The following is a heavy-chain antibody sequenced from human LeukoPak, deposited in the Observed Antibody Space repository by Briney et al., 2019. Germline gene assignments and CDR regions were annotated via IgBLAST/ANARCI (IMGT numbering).Heavy chain of an antibody. J-gene: IGHJ5*02. D-gene: IGHD3-10*01. CDR1: GGSISSYY. CDR3: ARAGVRGVIKYNWFDP. Sequence: ASETLSLTCTVSGGSISSYYWSWIRQPPGKGLEWIGYIYYSGSTNYNPSLKSRVTISVDTSKNQFSLKLSSVTAADTAAYYCARAGVRGVIKYNWFDPWGQGTLVTVSS. V-gene: IGHV4-59*01. CDR2: IYYSGST.